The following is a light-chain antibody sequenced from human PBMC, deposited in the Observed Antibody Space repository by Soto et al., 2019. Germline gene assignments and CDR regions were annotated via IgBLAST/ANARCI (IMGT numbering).Light chain of an antibody. CDR3: QQYDSSPFT. J-gene: IGKJ1*01. V-gene: IGKV3-20*01. CDR2: GAS. Sequence: EIVLTQSPGTLSLSPGERATLSCRASQSVSSSFLAWYQQKPGQAPRLLIYGASTRATGIPDRFSASGSATDFTPTIGRLEPEDVALCYCQQYDSSPFTFGQGTKGEIK. CDR1: QSVSSSF.